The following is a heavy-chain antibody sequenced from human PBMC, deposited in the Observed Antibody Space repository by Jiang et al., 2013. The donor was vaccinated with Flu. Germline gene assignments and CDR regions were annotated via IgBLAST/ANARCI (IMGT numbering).Heavy chain of an antibody. CDR3: ARLRLGVPNRLDTPNYFDY. CDR2: IYPGDSDT. V-gene: IGHV5-51*01. Sequence: GAEVKKPGESLKISCKGSGYSFTSYWIGWVRQMPGKGLEWMGIIYPGDSDTRYSPSFQGQVTISADKSISTAYLQWSSLKASDTAMFYCARLRLGVPNRLDTPNYFDYWGQGTLVTVSS. CDR1: GYSFTSYW. D-gene: IGHD3-16*01. J-gene: IGHJ4*02.